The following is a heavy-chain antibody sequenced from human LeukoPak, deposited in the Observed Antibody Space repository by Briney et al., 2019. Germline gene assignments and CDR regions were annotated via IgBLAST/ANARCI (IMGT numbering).Heavy chain of an antibody. Sequence: KASETLSLTCAVSGGFMSSYYWGWIRQPPGEGVQWIGHIYYSGSTNYNPSLKSRVTISIDTSKNQFSLKLSSVTAADTAVYYCARGSGSYYYGMDVWGQGTTVTVSS. V-gene: IGHV4-59*01. J-gene: IGHJ6*02. CDR1: GGFMSSYY. CDR2: IYYSGST. D-gene: IGHD1-26*01. CDR3: ARGSGSYYYGMDV.